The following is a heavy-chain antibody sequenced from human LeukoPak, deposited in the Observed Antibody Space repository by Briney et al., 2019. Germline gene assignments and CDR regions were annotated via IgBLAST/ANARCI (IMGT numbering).Heavy chain of an antibody. CDR3: ATIPHLGYYYDSSGS. V-gene: IGHV1-46*01. J-gene: IGHJ5*02. CDR1: GYTFTSYY. CDR2: INPSGGST. Sequence: ASVKVSCKASGYTFTSYYMHWVRQAPGQGLEWMGIINPSGGSTSYAQKFQGRVTMTRDTSTSTVYMELSSLRSEDTAVYYCATIPHLGYYYDSSGSWGQGTLVTVSS. D-gene: IGHD3-22*01.